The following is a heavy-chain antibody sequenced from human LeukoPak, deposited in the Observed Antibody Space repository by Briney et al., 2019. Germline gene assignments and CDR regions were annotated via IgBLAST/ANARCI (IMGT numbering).Heavy chain of an antibody. Sequence: SETLSLTCTVSGGSISSYYWSWIRQPPGKGLEWIGYIYYSGSTNYNPSLKSRATISVDTSKNQFSLKLSSVTAANTAVYYCARDFMVRGQWSAYYGMDVWGQGTTVTVSS. CDR2: IYYSGST. CDR3: ARDFMVRGQWSAYYGMDV. V-gene: IGHV4-59*12. CDR1: GGSISSYY. D-gene: IGHD3-10*01. J-gene: IGHJ6*02.